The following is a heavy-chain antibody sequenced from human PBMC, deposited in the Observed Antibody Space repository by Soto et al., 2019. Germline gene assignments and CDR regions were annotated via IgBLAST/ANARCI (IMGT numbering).Heavy chain of an antibody. CDR2: IWYDGGNK. J-gene: IGHJ4*02. CDR3: ARDGDVNTGFGKDY. Sequence: VQLVESGGGVVQPGRSLRLSCAASGFTFSNYGMHWVRQAPGKGLEGVAFIWYDGGNKDYAESVKGRFTISRDNSKNTLYLQMNSLRAEDTAVYYCARDGDVNTGFGKDYWGQGTLVTVSS. V-gene: IGHV3-33*01. CDR1: GFTFSNYG. D-gene: IGHD3-16*01.